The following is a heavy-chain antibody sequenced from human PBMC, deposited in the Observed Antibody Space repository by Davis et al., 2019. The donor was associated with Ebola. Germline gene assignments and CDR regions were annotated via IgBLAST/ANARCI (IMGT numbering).Heavy chain of an antibody. CDR3: AREVYYYDSSGYYYVFDY. Sequence: GESLKISCAASGFTFSSYSMNWVRQAPGKGLEWVSSISSSSSYIYYADSVKGRFTISRDNAKNSLYLQMNSLRAEDTAVYYCAREVYYYDSSGYYYVFDYWGQGTLVTVSS. D-gene: IGHD3-22*01. V-gene: IGHV3-21*01. CDR1: GFTFSSYS. CDR2: ISSSSSYI. J-gene: IGHJ4*02.